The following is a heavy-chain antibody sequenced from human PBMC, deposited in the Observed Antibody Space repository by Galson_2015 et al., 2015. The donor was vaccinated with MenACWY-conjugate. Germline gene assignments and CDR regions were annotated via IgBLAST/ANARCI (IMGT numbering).Heavy chain of an antibody. CDR1: GGSITSRTYY. Sequence: ETLSLTCPVSGGSITSRTYYWGWIRQPPGKGLEWLGHIYYSGTTYYNPSLRSRLSISLDTSKNQFSLKLTSVTAADTAMYYCVAYSASFGWFDPWGQGTLVTVSS. D-gene: IGHD3-16*01. CDR3: VAYSASFGWFDP. CDR2: IYYSGTT. V-gene: IGHV4-39*07. J-gene: IGHJ5*02.